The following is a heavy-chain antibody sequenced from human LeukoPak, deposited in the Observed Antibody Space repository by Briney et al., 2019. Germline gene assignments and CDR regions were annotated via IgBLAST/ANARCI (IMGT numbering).Heavy chain of an antibody. CDR1: GFTFSSYW. CDR3: ARDAWGIAVAGRGGCFDY. Sequence: GGSLRLSCAASGFTFSSYWMHWVRQAPGKGLVWVLRINSDGSSTSYVDSVKGRFTISRDNAKNTLYLQMNSLRAEDTAVYYCARDAWGIAVAGRGGCFDYWGQGTLVTVSS. J-gene: IGHJ4*02. D-gene: IGHD6-19*01. CDR2: INSDGSST. V-gene: IGHV3-74*01.